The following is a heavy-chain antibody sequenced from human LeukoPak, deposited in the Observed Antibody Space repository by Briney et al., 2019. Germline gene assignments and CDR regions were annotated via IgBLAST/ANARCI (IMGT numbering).Heavy chain of an antibody. CDR1: GYTFTGHY. Sequence: ASVRVSCKASGYTFTGHYMHWVRQAPGQGLEWMGWINPNSGGTNYAQKFQGRATMTRDTSISTAYMELSRLRSDDTAVYYCAREDSGGSYCFFSWGQGTLVTVSS. V-gene: IGHV1-2*02. D-gene: IGHD1-26*01. CDR3: AREDSGGSYCFFS. J-gene: IGHJ5*02. CDR2: INPNSGGT.